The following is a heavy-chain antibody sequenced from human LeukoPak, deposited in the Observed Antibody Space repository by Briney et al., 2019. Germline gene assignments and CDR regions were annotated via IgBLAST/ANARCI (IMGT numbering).Heavy chain of an antibody. Sequence: SETLSLTCTVSGGSIRSYYWSWIRQAPGKGLEWIGFISYSGYTSYSPSLKSRVAISVGPSKSQFSLRLSSMTAADTAIYYCARGRNDNGGMFFDSWAQGTLVTVSS. CDR2: ISYSGYT. CDR1: GGSIRSYY. CDR3: ARGRNDNGGMFFDS. J-gene: IGHJ4*02. V-gene: IGHV4-59*01. D-gene: IGHD4-23*01.